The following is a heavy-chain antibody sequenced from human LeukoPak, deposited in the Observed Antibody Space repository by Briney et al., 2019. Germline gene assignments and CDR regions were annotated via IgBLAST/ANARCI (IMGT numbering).Heavy chain of an antibody. Sequence: GGSLRLSCAASGFTFSSYWMHWVRQAPGEGLVWVSRINSDGSSTSYADSVKGRFTISRDNSKNTLYLQMNSLRAEDTAVYYCAKDFYYGSGSYYNYYYYYMDVWGKGTTVTISS. CDR2: INSDGSST. CDR1: GFTFSSYW. V-gene: IGHV3-74*01. J-gene: IGHJ6*03. CDR3: AKDFYYGSGSYYNYYYYYMDV. D-gene: IGHD3-10*01.